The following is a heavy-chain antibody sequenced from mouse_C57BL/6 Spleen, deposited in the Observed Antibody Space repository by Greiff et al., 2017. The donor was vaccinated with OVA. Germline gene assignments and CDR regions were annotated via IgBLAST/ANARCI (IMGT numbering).Heavy chain of an antibody. CDR3: ARDPNWPNWYFDV. D-gene: IGHD4-1*01. J-gene: IGHJ1*03. CDR2: ISYDGSN. Sequence: EVKLMESGPGLVKPSQSLSLTCSVTGYSITSGYYWNWIRQFPGNKLEWMGYISYDGSNNYNPSLKNRISITRDTSKNQFFLKLNSVTTEDTATYYCARDPNWPNWYFDVWGTGTTVTVSS. V-gene: IGHV3-6*01. CDR1: GYSITSGYY.